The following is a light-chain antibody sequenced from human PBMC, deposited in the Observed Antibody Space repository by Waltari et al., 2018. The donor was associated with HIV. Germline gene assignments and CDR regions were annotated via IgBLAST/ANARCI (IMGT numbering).Light chain of an antibody. CDR3: CSYERSRIMV. Sequence: QSALTQPASVSACPGQSITISYPGTSNDVGNYNLVSWYQQPPGKLPKLIIYEVNKRPSGAADRFSGSKSGYTASLTISGLQAEDEAEYYGCSYERSRIMVVGGGTKLTVL. V-gene: IGLV2-23*02. CDR2: EVN. CDR1: SNDVGNYNL. J-gene: IGLJ2*01.